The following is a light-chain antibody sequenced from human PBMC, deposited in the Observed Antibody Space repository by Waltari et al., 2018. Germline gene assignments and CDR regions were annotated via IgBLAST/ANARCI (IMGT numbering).Light chain of an antibody. CDR2: DAS. CDR3: QQRANWPYT. Sequence: IMFTHSQARPSPSPGERPTPPCRASQTVRTYLAWYQQKPGQAPRLLIFDASSRATGIPAKFSGSGSGTDFTLTVSNLEPEDFAVYYCQQRANWPYTFGQGTRVEI. J-gene: IGKJ2*01. CDR1: QTVRTY. V-gene: IGKV3-11*01.